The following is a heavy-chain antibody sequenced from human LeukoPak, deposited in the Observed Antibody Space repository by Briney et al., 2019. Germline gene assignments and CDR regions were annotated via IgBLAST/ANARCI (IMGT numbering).Heavy chain of an antibody. CDR1: GHIFSDFA. CDR3: AKGLKAVAGTNYFDY. CDR2: ISGSGGST. D-gene: IGHD6-19*01. J-gene: IGHJ4*02. V-gene: IGHV3-23*01. Sequence: QPGGSLTLSCAPCGHIFSDFAMSWVRQAPGKGREWVSAISGSGGSTYYADSVKGRFTISRDNSKNTLYLQMNSLRAEDTAVYYCAKGLKAVAGTNYFDYWGQGTLVTVSS.